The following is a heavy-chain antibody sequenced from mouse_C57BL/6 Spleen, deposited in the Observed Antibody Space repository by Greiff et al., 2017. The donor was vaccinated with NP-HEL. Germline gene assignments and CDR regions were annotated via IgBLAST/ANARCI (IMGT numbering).Heavy chain of an antibody. D-gene: IGHD2-1*01. V-gene: IGHV5-16*01. Sequence: DVQLVESEGGLVQPGSSMKLSCTASGFTFSDYYMAWVRQVPEKGLEWVANINYDGSSTYYLDSLKSRFIISRDNAKNILYLQRSSLKAEDTATYYCARGGVYYGNYYWYFDVWGTGTTVTVSS. CDR3: ARGGVYYGNYYWYFDV. CDR1: GFTFSDYY. CDR2: INYDGSST. J-gene: IGHJ1*03.